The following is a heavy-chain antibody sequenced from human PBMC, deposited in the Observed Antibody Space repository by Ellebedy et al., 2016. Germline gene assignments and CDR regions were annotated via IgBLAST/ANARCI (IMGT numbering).Heavy chain of an antibody. D-gene: IGHD3-3*01. J-gene: IGHJ3*02. Sequence: GSLRLSXAVYGGSFSGYYWSWIRQPPGKGLEWIGEINHSGSTNYNPSLKSRVTISVDTSKNQFSLKLSSVTAADTAVYYCARLKYYDFWSGYRNDAFDIWGQGTMVTVSS. CDR3: ARLKYYDFWSGYRNDAFDI. CDR1: GGSFSGYY. CDR2: INHSGST. V-gene: IGHV4-34*01.